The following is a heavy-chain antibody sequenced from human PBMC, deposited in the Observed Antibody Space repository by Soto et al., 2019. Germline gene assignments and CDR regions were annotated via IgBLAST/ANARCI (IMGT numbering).Heavy chain of an antibody. J-gene: IGHJ3*02. V-gene: IGHV3-53*01. CDR2: IYSGGST. Sequence: GGSLRLSCAASGFTVSSNYMSWVRQAPGKGLEWVSVIYSGGSTYYADSVKGRFTISRDNSKKTLYLQMNSLRAEDTAVYYCARDPHDYGDAFDIWGQGTMVTVSS. CDR3: ARDPHDYGDAFDI. D-gene: IGHD4-17*01. CDR1: GFTVSSNY.